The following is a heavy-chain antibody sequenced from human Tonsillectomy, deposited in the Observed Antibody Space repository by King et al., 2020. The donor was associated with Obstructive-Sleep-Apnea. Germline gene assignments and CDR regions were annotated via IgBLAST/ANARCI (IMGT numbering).Heavy chain of an antibody. CDR3: ARTTPFDY. V-gene: IGHV3-30*04. J-gene: IGHJ4*02. Sequence: VQLVESGGGVVQPGRSLRLSCAASGFTFSNYAMHWVRQAPGEGLEWVAVISYDGTNTYYADSVQGRFTISRDNSKKTLYLQVNSLRAEDTALYYCARTTPFDYWGQGTLVTVSS. CDR1: GFTFSNYA. CDR2: ISYDGTNT. D-gene: IGHD1-26*01.